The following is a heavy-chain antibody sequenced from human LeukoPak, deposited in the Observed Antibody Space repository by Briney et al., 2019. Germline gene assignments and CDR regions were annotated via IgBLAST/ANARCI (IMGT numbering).Heavy chain of an antibody. CDR2: IYPGDSDT. Sequence: HGESLKISCKGSGYSFTSYWIGWVRQMPGKGLEWMGIIYPGDSDTRYSPSFQGQVTISADKSISTAYLQWSSLKASDTAMYYCARQVVSGTTGPYYFDYWGQGTLVTVSS. CDR1: GYSFTSYW. J-gene: IGHJ4*02. D-gene: IGHD1-7*01. V-gene: IGHV5-51*01. CDR3: ARQVVSGTTGPYYFDY.